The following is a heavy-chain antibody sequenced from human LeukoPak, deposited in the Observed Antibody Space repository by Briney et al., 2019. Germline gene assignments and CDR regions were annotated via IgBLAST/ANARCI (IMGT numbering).Heavy chain of an antibody. CDR2: INPNSGGT. D-gene: IGHD2-8*01. J-gene: IGHJ5*02. CDR1: GYTFTGYY. V-gene: IGHV1-2*02. CDR3: ARAPRCNTNGCNSWFDP. Sequence: ASVKVSCKASGYTFTGYYMHWVRQAPGQGLEWMGWINPNSGGTNYAQKFQGRVTMTTDTSTSTAYMELRSLRSDDTAVYYCARAPRCNTNGCNSWFDPWGQGTLVTVSS.